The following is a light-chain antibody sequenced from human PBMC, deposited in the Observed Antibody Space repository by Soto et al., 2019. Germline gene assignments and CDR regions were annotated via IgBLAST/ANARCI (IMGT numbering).Light chain of an antibody. J-gene: IGLJ1*01. CDR3: GTWDSSLSAGV. V-gene: IGLV1-51*01. CDR1: SSNIGNNY. Sequence: QSVLTQPPSVSAAPGQKVTISCSGSSSNIGNNYVSWYQHLPGTAPKLLIYDNNKRPSGIPDRFSGSKSGTSATLGITGLQTGDEADYYCGTWDSSLSAGVFGTETKLTVL. CDR2: DNN.